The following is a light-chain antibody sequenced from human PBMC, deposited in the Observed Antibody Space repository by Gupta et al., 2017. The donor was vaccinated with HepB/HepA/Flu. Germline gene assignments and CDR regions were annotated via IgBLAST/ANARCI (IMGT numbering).Light chain of an antibody. CDR1: DLIASS. V-gene: IGKV1-16*01. CDR3: RWVSGYPFS. CDR2: AAS. J-gene: IGKJ2*03. Sequence: DIQMTQSPSSLSASVGDRVTIPCRANDLIASSVAWFQQKPGKAPKALIDAASSVLSGIPSRLSSCGSVSAFTLTMRSLHPPDPRTNFSRWVSGYPFSFG.